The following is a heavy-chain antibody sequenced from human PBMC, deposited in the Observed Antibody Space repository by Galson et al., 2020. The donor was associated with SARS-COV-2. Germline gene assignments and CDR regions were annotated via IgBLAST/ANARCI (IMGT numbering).Heavy chain of an antibody. CDR3: AGELQYFDILSGYGPASSVDI. Sequence: SSSAYYWGWIRQPPGKGLEWIGSVYSSGKTFHNPSLKSRLAISLDTSKRLFSLNLTSVTPADTAVYYCAGELQYFDILSGYGPASSVDIWGQGRMVTVSA. CDR2: VYSSGKT. J-gene: IGHJ3*02. V-gene: IGHV4-39*07. D-gene: IGHD3-9*01. CDR1: SSSAYY.